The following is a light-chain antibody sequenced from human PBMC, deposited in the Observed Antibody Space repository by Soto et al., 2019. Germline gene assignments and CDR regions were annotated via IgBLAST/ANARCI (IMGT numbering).Light chain of an antibody. CDR1: SSDVGGYNY. CDR2: DVS. CDR3: SSYTSSSTLPYV. V-gene: IGLV2-14*03. J-gene: IGLJ1*01. Sequence: QSVLTQPASVSGSPGQSITISCTGTSSDVGGYNYVSWYQQHPGKAPKLMIYDVSNRPSGVSNRFSGSKSGNTDSLTISGLQAEDEADYYCSSYTSSSTLPYVFGTGTQLTVL.